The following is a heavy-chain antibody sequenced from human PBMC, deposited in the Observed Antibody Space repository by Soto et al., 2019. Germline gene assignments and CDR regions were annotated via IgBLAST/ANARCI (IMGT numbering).Heavy chain of an antibody. V-gene: IGHV3-53*01. J-gene: IGHJ4*02. D-gene: IGHD5-12*01. CDR1: GFTVSNNY. CDR2: LYSGGNT. CDR3: ARFQRGSNSGPDY. Sequence: PGGSLRLSCAASGFTVSNNYMSWVCQPPGKGLEWVSVLYSGGNTYYADSVKGRFTISRDNSKNTLYLQMSSLRADDTAVYYCARFQRGSNSGPDYWGQGTLVTVSS.